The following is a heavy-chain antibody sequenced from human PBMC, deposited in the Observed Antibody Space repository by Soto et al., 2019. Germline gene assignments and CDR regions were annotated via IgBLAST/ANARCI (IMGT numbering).Heavy chain of an antibody. V-gene: IGHV4-31*03. D-gene: IGHD3-10*02. Sequence: QVQLQESGPGRGKPSQPLSLTCLFSVGSISSGGYYWSWIRQHPGKGLEWIGYIYYSGSTYYNPSLKSRVTISVDTSKNQFSLKLSSVTAADTAVYYCAGSITMLDWYFQHWGQGTLVTVSS. CDR2: IYYSGST. CDR1: VGSISSGGYY. J-gene: IGHJ1*01. CDR3: AGSITMLDWYFQH.